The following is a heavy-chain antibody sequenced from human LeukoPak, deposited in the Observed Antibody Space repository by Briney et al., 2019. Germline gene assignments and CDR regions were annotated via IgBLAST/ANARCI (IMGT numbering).Heavy chain of an antibody. CDR1: GYTFTSYG. D-gene: IGHD3-22*01. V-gene: IGHV1-18*01. CDR2: ISAYNGNT. Sequence: ASVKVSCKASGYTFTSYGISWVRQAPGQGLEWMGWISAYNGNTNYAQELQGRVTMTTDTSTSTAYMELRSLRSDDTAVYYCARDGEYDSSGYYYGYWGQGTLVTVPS. J-gene: IGHJ4*02. CDR3: ARDGEYDSSGYYYGY.